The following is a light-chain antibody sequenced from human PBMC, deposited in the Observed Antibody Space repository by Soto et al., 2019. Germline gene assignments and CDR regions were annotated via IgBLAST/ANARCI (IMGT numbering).Light chain of an antibody. V-gene: IGKV3-11*01. CDR3: LQCSKWPLT. CDR1: QSVSSF. J-gene: IGKJ4*01. CDR2: DAS. Sequence: EIVLTQSPATLSLSPGERATLSCRASQSVSSFLAWYQQKPGQAPRLLIYDASNRATGIPARFSGSGSGTDFTLTISSLEPEDFAVYYCLQCSKWPLTFGGGTKVEI.